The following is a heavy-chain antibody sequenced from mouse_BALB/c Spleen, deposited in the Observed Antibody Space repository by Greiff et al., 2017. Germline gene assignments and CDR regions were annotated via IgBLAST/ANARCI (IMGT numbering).Heavy chain of an antibody. Sequence: QVQLQQSGPELVKPGASVKISCKASGYAFSSSWMNWVKQRPGQGLEWIGRIYPGDGDTNYNEKFKGKATLTSDKSSSTAYMELSSLTSEDSAVYYCARGRTDYWGQGTTLTVSS. CDR2: IYPGDGDT. J-gene: IGHJ2*01. CDR3: ARGRTDY. V-gene: IGHV1-82*01. CDR1: GYAFSSSW.